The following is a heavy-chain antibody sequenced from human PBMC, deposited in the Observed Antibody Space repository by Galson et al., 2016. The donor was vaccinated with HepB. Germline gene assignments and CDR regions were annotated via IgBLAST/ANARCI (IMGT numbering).Heavy chain of an antibody. Sequence: SLRLSCAASGFTFSSYEMNWVRQAPGKGLEWVSYISSSGTTIYYADSVKGRFTISRDNSKNTLYLQMNSLRVDDTAVYYCARPGTLIIVTDGFDVWGQGTMVTVSS. CDR2: ISSSGTTI. D-gene: IGHD3-22*01. V-gene: IGHV3-48*03. CDR3: ARPGTLIIVTDGFDV. J-gene: IGHJ3*01. CDR1: GFTFSSYE.